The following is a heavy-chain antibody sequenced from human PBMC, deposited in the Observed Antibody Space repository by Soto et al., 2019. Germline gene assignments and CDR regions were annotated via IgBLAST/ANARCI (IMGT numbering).Heavy chain of an antibody. CDR2: ISSSSSYI. CDR1: GFTFSSYS. CDR3: ARQGRDGIAAAID. J-gene: IGHJ4*02. Sequence: EVQLVESGGGLVKPGGSLRLSCAASGFTFSSYSMNWVRQAPGKGLEWVSSISSSSSYIYYADSVKGRFNISRDNAMNSLYLQMNSLRAEDTAVYYCARQGRDGIAAAIDWGQGTLVTVSS. V-gene: IGHV3-21*01. D-gene: IGHD6-13*01.